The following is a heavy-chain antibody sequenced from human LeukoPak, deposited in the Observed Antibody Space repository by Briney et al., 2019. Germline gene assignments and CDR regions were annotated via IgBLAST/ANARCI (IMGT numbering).Heavy chain of an antibody. D-gene: IGHD3-10*01. CDR3: AKELGPLVRGVVPRTYYMDV. CDR2: ISGSGGST. CDR1: GFTFSSYG. V-gene: IGHV3-23*01. J-gene: IGHJ6*03. Sequence: GGTLRLSCAASGFTFSSYGMSWVRQAPGKGLEWVSAISGSGGSTYYADSVKGRFKISRDNSKNTVYLQMNSLGVEDTAVYYCAKELGPLVRGVVPRTYYMDVWGRGTTVTVSS.